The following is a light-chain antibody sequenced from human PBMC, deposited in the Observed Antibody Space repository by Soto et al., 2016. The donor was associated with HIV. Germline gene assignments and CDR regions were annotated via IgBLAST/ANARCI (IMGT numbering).Light chain of an antibody. CDR3: QVWDSSSDHRV. CDR1: NVGTKS. CDR2: DAS. Sequence: SYELTQPPSVSVAPGKTARITCGGNNVGTKSVHWYQQKPGQAPVLVVYDASDRPSGIPERFSGSDSGNTATLTISGVEAGDEADYYCQVWDSSSDHRVFGGGTKLTVL. V-gene: IGLV3-21*03. J-gene: IGLJ3*02.